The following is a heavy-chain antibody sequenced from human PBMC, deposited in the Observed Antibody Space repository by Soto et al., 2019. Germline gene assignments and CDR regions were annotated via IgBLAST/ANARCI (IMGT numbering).Heavy chain of an antibody. D-gene: IGHD4-17*01. CDR2: ISSSSSYI. V-gene: IGHV3-21*01. Sequence: PGGSLRLSCAASGFTFDDYTMHWVRQAPGKGLEWVSSISSSSSYIYYADSVKGRFTISRDNAKNSLYLQMNSLRAEDTAVYYCARDLNPTTVTYEYWGQGTLVTVSS. J-gene: IGHJ4*02. CDR1: GFTFDDYT. CDR3: ARDLNPTTVTYEY.